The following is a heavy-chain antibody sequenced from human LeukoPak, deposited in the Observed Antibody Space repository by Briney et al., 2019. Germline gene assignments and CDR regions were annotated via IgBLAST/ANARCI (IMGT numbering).Heavy chain of an antibody. CDR1: RLTFSSYT. J-gene: IGHJ4*02. V-gene: IGHV3-21*01. CDR2: ISHNSSYI. D-gene: IGHD2-15*01. CDR3: ARDVGYCSGASCYYFDY. Sequence: GGSLRLSCAASRLTFSSYTMNWVRQAPGKGLEWVSSISHNSSYIYYADSVKGRFTISRDNAKKTLFLQMNSLRAEDTAIYYCARDVGYCSGASCYYFDYWGQGTLVTVSA.